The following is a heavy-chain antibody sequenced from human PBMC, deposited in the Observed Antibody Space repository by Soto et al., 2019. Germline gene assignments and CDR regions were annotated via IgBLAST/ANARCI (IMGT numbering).Heavy chain of an antibody. Sequence: GGSLRLSCAASGCTFSSYVMHWFRQAPGKGLEWVAVISYDGSNKYYADSVKGRFTISRDNSKNTLYLQMNSLRAEDTAVYYCAKEVICCGYYYYGMDVWGQGTTVTSP. D-gene: IGHD3-16*02. CDR2: ISYDGSNK. CDR3: AKEVICCGYYYYGMDV. V-gene: IGHV3-30*18. J-gene: IGHJ6*02. CDR1: GCTFSSYV.